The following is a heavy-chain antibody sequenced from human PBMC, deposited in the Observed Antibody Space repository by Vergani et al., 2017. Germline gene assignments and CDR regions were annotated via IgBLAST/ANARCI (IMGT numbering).Heavy chain of an antibody. CDR2: IYYSGST. J-gene: IGHJ6*02. CDR1: GGSISSGGYY. D-gene: IGHD5-18*01. CDR3: AAAMDNYYYGMDV. Sequence: QVQLQQWGAGLLKPSETLSLTCTVSGGSISSGGYYWSWIRQHPGKGLEWIGYIYYSGSTYYNPSLKSRVTISVDTSKNQFSLKLSSVTAADTAVYYCAAAMDNYYYGMDVWGQGTTVTVSS. V-gene: IGHV4-31*03.